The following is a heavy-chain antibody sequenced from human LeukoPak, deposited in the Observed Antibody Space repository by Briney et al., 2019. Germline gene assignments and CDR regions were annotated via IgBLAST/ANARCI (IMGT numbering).Heavy chain of an antibody. Sequence: ASVKVSCKASGYTFTSYYMHWVRQAPGQGLEWMGIINPSGGSTSYAQKFQGRVTMTRDTSTSTVYMELSSLRSEDTAVYYCATYQDRTGTTSPPGYWGQGTLVTVSS. CDR1: GYTFTSYY. CDR3: ATYQDRTGTTSPPGY. V-gene: IGHV1-46*01. J-gene: IGHJ4*02. CDR2: INPSGGST. D-gene: IGHD1-1*01.